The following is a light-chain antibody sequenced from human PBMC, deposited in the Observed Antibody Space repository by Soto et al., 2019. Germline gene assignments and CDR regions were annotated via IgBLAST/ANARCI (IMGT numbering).Light chain of an antibody. CDR3: GSYAGSYTFVV. CDR1: SSDVGGYNY. Sequence: QSALTQPRSVSGSPGQSVTISCTGTSSDVGGYNYVSWYQQHPGKVPKLMIYDVSKRPSGVPDRFSGSKSGNTASLTISGLQAEDEADYYCGSYAGSYTFVVFGGGTKLTVL. V-gene: IGLV2-11*01. J-gene: IGLJ2*01. CDR2: DVS.